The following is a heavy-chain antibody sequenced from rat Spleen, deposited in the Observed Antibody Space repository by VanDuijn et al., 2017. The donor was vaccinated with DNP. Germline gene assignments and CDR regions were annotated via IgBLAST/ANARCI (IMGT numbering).Heavy chain of an antibody. J-gene: IGHJ3*01. V-gene: IGHV5-20*01. CDR1: GFTFNRYW. CDR2: INPDGSRT. CDR3: TTDAAY. Sequence: EVQLVESGGDLVQPGRSMKLSCVASGFTFNRYWMTWIRQAPTMSLEWVASINPDGSRTYYRDSVKGRFTISRDNAESSLFLQMDSLRSEDTATYYCTTDAAYWGQGALVTVSS.